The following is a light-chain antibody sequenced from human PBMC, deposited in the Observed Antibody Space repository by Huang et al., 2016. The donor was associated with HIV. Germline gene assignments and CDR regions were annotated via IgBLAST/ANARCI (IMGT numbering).Light chain of an antibody. CDR2: STS. CDR1: QGIGTW. Sequence: DIQLTQSPSSVSASVGDRVTITCRASQGIGTWLAWYQQKPGKAPKLLIYSTSSLQSGVPARFSGSGSGVDFTLTISSLQPEDFATYYCQQANSFPYTFGQGTKLEIK. V-gene: IGKV1-12*01. J-gene: IGKJ2*01. CDR3: QQANSFPYT.